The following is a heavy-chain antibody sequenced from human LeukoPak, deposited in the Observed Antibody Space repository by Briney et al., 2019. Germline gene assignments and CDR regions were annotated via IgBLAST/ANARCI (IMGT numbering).Heavy chain of an antibody. CDR1: GGSISSYY. D-gene: IGHD6-13*01. J-gene: IGHJ4*02. CDR3: ARGLYSSSWYTFDY. V-gene: IGHV4-59*01. Sequence: PSETLSLTCTVSGGSISSYYWSWIRQPPGKGLEWIGYIYYSGSTNYNPSLKSRVTISVDTSKNQFSLKLSSVTAADTAVYYCARGLYSSSWYTFDYWGQGTLVTVS. CDR2: IYYSGST.